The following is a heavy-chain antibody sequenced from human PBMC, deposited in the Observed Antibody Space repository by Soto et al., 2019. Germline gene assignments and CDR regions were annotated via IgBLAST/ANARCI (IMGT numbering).Heavy chain of an antibody. CDR3: ARAAMLGKYYYDRSGNGYFDL. Sequence: ILSCAASGFTVSSNYMSWVRQAPGKGLEWVSVIYSGGSTYYADSVKGRFTISRDNSKNTLYLQMNSLIAEDTAVYYCARAAMLGKYYYDRSGNGYFDLWGRGSLVTVS. CDR1: GFTVSSNY. CDR2: IYSGGST. V-gene: IGHV3-53*01. D-gene: IGHD3-22*01. J-gene: IGHJ2*01.